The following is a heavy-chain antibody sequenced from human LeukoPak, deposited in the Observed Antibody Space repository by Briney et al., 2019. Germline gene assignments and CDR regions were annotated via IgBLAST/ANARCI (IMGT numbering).Heavy chain of an antibody. V-gene: IGHV4-34*01. Sequence: PSETLSLTCAVYGGSFSGYYWSWIRQPPGKGLEWIGEINHSGSTNYNPSLKSRVTISVDTSKNQFSLKLSSVTAADTAVYYCARVCRDGYNHRYYYYYMDVWGKGTTVTVSS. CDR2: INHSGST. D-gene: IGHD5-24*01. J-gene: IGHJ6*03. CDR1: GGSFSGYY. CDR3: ARVCRDGYNHRYYYYYMDV.